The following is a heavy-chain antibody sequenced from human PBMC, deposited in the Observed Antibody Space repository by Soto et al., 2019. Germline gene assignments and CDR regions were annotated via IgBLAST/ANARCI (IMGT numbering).Heavy chain of an antibody. Sequence: SEALSLTCTVSGGSISSYYWSWILQPPWKGLEWIGYIYYSGSTNYNPSLKSRVTISVDTSKNQFSLKLSSVTAADTAVYYCARVPGPYDFWSGDYPSGLYMDVWGKGTTVTVSS. CDR2: IYYSGST. D-gene: IGHD3-3*01. J-gene: IGHJ6*03. CDR3: ARVPGPYDFWSGDYPSGLYMDV. CDR1: GGSISSYY. V-gene: IGHV4-59*01.